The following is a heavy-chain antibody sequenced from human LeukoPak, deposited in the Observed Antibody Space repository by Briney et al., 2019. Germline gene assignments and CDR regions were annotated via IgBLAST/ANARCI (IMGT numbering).Heavy chain of an antibody. D-gene: IGHD3-10*01. V-gene: IGHV4-34*01. CDR1: GGSFSGYY. J-gene: IGHJ3*02. CDR2: INHSGST. CDR3: AGGFGYGVFDI. Sequence: SETLSLTCAVYGGSFSGYYWSWIRQPPGKGLEWIGEINHSGSTNYNPSFKSRVTISVDTSKNQFSLKLSSVTAADTAVYYWAGGFGYGVFDIGGQGKMVTVSS.